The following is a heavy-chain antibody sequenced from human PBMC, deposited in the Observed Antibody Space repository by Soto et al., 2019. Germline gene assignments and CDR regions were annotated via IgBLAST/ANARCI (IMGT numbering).Heavy chain of an antibody. Sequence: GGSLRLSCAASGFTFRRNNMNWVRQAPGKGLEWVASISSSGDYLYYADSVKGRFIISRDNFQNSLFLQMNNLRADDTAVYYCVREKSSQWLASFDFWGQGTLVTVSS. CDR2: ISSSGDYL. CDR1: GFTFRRNN. V-gene: IGHV3-21*01. J-gene: IGHJ4*02. D-gene: IGHD6-19*01. CDR3: VREKSSQWLASFDF.